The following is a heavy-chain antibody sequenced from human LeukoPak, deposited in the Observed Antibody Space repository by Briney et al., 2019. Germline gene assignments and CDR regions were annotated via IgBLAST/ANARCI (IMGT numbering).Heavy chain of an antibody. D-gene: IGHD3-10*01. V-gene: IGHV1-18*01. Sequence: ASVKVSCKASGYTFTSYGISWVRQAPGQGLEWMGWISAYNGNTNYAQKLQGRVTMTTDTSTSTAYMELRSLRSDGTAVYYCARDHYYGSGSYKGASYFDYWGQGTLVTVSS. CDR3: ARDHYYGSGSYKGASYFDY. CDR2: ISAYNGNT. CDR1: GYTFTSYG. J-gene: IGHJ4*02.